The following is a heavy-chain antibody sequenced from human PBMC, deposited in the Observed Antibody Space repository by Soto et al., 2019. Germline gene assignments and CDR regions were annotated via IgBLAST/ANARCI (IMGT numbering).Heavy chain of an antibody. J-gene: IGHJ4*02. CDR2: ISRSGSGSP. V-gene: IGHV3-23*01. D-gene: IGHD3-22*01. CDR3: ARGLYFDGGDYWVANLAFDY. CDR1: GFTFNNYV. Sequence: EVQLLESGGGLLQPGGSLRLSCAASGFTFNNYVMNWVRQAPGNGLEWVSSISRSGSGSPYYSDSVKGRFTISRDNSKNTLSLQMNNLRAEDTAVYFCARGLYFDGGDYWVANLAFDYWGQGTLVTVSS.